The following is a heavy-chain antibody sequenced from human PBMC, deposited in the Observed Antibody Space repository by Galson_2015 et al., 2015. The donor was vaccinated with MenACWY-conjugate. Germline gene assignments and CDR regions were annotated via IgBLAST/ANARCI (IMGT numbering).Heavy chain of an antibody. V-gene: IGHV3-74*01. Sequence: SLRLSCAASGFTFSSYWTHWVRQGPGKGLVWVSRINSDGSSTNYADSVKGRFTISRDNAKNTLYLQMNSLRAEDTAVYYCARGGQGLAAAEDNWFDPWGQGTLVTVSS. CDR3: ARGGQGLAAAEDNWFDP. D-gene: IGHD6-13*01. CDR2: INSDGSST. CDR1: GFTFSSYW. J-gene: IGHJ5*02.